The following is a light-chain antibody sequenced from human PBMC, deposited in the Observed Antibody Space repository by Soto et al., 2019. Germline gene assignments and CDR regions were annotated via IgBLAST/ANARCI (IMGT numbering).Light chain of an antibody. J-gene: IGKJ1*01. CDR2: GAS. CDR3: QQYNRNTWS. Sequence: IQMTQSASTLSASVGDRVTITCRASQSVGTWVAWYQQKPGKAPKLLIYGASNLESGVPSRFSGSGYGTEFTLTITTLQPDDFATYFCQQYNRNTWSFGPGTKVDIK. V-gene: IGKV1-5*01. CDR1: QSVGTW.